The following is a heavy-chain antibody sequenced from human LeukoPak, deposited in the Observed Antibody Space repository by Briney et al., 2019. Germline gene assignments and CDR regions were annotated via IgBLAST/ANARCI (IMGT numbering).Heavy chain of an antibody. D-gene: IGHD2-2*01. CDR2: INGDGSDT. CDR1: GFTFSRHW. J-gene: IGHJ4*02. V-gene: IGHV3-74*01. Sequence: PGGSLRLSCVASGFTFSRHWLHWVRQAPGKGRLWVSRINGDGSDTSYADSVKGRFTVSRDNAKNTLYLQMNSLRADDTAVYYCVVHCSSATCSDYWGQGTLVTVSS. CDR3: VVHCSSATCSDY.